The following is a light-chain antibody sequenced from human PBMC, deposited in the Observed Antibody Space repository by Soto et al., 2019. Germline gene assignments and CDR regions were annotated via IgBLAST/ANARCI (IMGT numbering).Light chain of an antibody. CDR1: QSLLHIAGQTH. J-gene: IGKJ5*01. V-gene: IGKV2D-29*02. Sequence: DVLMSQSPLSLPVTLGQRSSISCRSSQSLLHIAGQTHLFWYLQKPGQSPQLLIYEVSNRFSGVPDRFSGSGSGTDFTLTISRVEAEDVGLYYCFQSTHLPPTFGQGTRLEI. CDR3: FQSTHLPPT. CDR2: EVS.